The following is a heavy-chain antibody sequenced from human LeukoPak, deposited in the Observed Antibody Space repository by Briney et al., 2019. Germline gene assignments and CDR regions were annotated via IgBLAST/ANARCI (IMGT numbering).Heavy chain of an antibody. CDR1: GYTITSYG. CDR3: ARDISARGLPGY. J-gene: IGHJ4*01. V-gene: IGHV1-18*01. Sequence: ASMQVSCKASGYTITSYGISWVRQAPGQGLEWMGWSSAYNGNTNHAQNLHARVTISTVTSTRTAYMEMRGLRSDDTAVCYCARDISARGLPGYWGHRALLSVSS. CDR2: SSAYNGNT. D-gene: IGHD3-16*01.